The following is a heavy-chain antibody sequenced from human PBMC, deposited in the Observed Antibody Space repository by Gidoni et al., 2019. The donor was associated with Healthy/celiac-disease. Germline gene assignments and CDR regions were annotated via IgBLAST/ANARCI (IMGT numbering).Heavy chain of an antibody. CDR3: ASLADDAFDI. CDR2: ISSSSSYR. V-gene: IGHV3-21*01. Sequence: EVQLVESGGGLVKPGGSLSLHCAASGFTFSSYSMNWVRQAPGKGLEWVSSISSSSSYRYDANSVKGRFTISRDKAKNSLYLQMNSLRAEETAVYYCASLADDAFDIWGQGTMVTVSS. CDR1: GFTFSSYS. J-gene: IGHJ3*02.